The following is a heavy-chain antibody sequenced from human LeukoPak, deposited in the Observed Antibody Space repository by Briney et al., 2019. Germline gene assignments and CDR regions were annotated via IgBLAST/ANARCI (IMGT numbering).Heavy chain of an antibody. CDR1: GFTFSNYG. D-gene: IGHD3-16*01. V-gene: IGHV3-30*02. Sequence: PGGSLRLSCAASGFTFSNYGMHWVRQAPGKGLEWVSFIRYDGRNKYYADSVKGRVTISRDNSKNTLYLQMNSLRAEDTAVYYCARVSPHRKMSYGNQNWFDTWGQGTLVTVSS. CDR3: ARVSPHRKMSYGNQNWFDT. J-gene: IGHJ5*02. CDR2: IRYDGRNK.